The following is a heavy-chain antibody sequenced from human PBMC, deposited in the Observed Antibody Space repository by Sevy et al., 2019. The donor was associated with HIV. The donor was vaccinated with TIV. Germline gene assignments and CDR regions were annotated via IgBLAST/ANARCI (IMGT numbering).Heavy chain of an antibody. V-gene: IGHV1-69*13. D-gene: IGHD2-8*01. J-gene: IGHJ5*02. CDR1: GGTFSSYA. CDR3: ARVKDHNGWFDP. Sequence: ASVKVSCKASGGTFSSYAISCVRQAPGQGLEWMGGIIPIFGTANYPQKFQGRVTITADESTSTAYMELSSLRSEDTAVYYCARVKDHNGWFDPWGQGTLVTVSS. CDR2: IIPIFGTA.